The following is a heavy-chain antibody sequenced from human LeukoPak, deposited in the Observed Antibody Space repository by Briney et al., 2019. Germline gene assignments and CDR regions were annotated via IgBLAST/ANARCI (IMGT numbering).Heavy chain of an antibody. J-gene: IGHJ3*02. CDR2: ISSSGSTI. Sequence: PGGSLRLSCAASGFTFSDYYMSWIRQAPGKGLEWVSYISSSGSTIYYADSVKGRFTISRDNAKNSLYLQMNSLRAEDTAVYYCARIYSSSWHTDAFDIWGQGTMVTVSS. CDR1: GFTFSDYY. D-gene: IGHD6-13*01. V-gene: IGHV3-11*01. CDR3: ARIYSSSWHTDAFDI.